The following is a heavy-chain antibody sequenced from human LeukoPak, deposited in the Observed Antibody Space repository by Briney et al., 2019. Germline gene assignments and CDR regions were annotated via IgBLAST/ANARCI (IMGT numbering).Heavy chain of an antibody. CDR3: AKDREYTSSSWGIDY. J-gene: IGHJ4*02. D-gene: IGHD6-6*01. CDR2: ISYDGSNK. V-gene: IGHV3-30-3*01. CDR1: GFTFSSYA. Sequence: GRSLRLSCAASGFTFSSYAMHWVRQAPGKGLEWVAVISYDGSNKYYADSVKGRFTISRDNFKNTLYLQMNSLYAEDTAVYYCAKDREYTSSSWGIDYWGQGTLVTVSS.